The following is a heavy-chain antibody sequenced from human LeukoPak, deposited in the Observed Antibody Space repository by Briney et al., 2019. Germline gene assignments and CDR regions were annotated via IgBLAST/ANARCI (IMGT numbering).Heavy chain of an antibody. Sequence: GASVKVSCKASGYTFTANYMHWVRQAPGQGLEWMGWINPNSGGTKYAQNFQGRVTMTRDKSISTAYMELSGLGSDDTAVYYCARDRGGDAFDIWGQGTMVTVSS. CDR3: ARDRGGDAFDI. CDR1: GYTFTANY. J-gene: IGHJ3*02. V-gene: IGHV1-2*02. CDR2: INPNSGGT. D-gene: IGHD3-10*01.